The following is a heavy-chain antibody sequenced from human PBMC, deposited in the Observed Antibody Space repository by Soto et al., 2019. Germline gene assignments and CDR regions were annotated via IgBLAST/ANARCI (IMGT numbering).Heavy chain of an antibody. CDR3: VYGDYGWFDP. Sequence: ASVKVSCKASGYTFTSYYMHWVRQAPGQGLEWMGIINPSGGSTSYAQKFQGRVTITRDTSASTAYMELSSLRSEDTAVYYCVYGDYGWFDPWGQGTLVTVSS. V-gene: IGHV1-46*01. CDR1: GYTFTSYY. CDR2: INPSGGST. J-gene: IGHJ5*02. D-gene: IGHD4-17*01.